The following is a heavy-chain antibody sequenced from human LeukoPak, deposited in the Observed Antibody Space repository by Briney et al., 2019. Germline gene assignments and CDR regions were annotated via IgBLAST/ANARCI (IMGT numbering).Heavy chain of an antibody. Sequence: RGESLTLSCTGSGYSFINYWIGWVRQMPGKGLEWMGIIYPGDSDTRYSPSFQGQVTISADKSISTAYLQWSSLKASDTAMYYCARPTTVTTQFDYWGQGTLVTVSS. CDR2: IYPGDSDT. CDR3: ARPTTVTTQFDY. D-gene: IGHD4-17*01. V-gene: IGHV5-51*01. J-gene: IGHJ4*02. CDR1: GYSFINYW.